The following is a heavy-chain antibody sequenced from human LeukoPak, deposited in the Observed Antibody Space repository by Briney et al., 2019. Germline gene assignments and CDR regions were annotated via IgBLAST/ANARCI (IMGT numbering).Heavy chain of an antibody. Sequence: ASVKVSCKTSNYTFSNYGITWVPQAPGQGLEWMGWIGAYSGNSEFAQKFQGRVTMTTDASSGTAYMELTNLTPDDTAVYFCARDSSAFYGSEYFQHWGQGPLVTVSS. CDR3: ARDSSAFYGSEYFQH. V-gene: IGHV1-18*01. J-gene: IGHJ1*01. CDR2: IGAYSGNS. CDR1: NYTFSNYG. D-gene: IGHD2/OR15-2a*01.